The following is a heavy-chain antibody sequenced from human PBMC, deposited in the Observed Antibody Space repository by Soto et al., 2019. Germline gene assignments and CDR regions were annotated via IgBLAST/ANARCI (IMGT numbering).Heavy chain of an antibody. Sequence: PSATLSLTCTVSGVSIISGDYYWILIRQPPGKGLEWIGYIYYSGSTYYNPSLKSRVTISVDTSKNQFSLKLSSVTAADTAVYYCAIENYDIFSRAFYYCGQGTLVTVSS. CDR3: AIENYDIFSRAFYY. J-gene: IGHJ4*02. V-gene: IGHV4-30-4*01. CDR2: IYYSGST. CDR1: GVSIISGDYY. D-gene: IGHD3-9*01.